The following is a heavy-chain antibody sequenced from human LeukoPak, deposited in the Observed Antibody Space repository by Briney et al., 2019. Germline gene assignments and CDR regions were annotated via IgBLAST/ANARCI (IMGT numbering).Heavy chain of an antibody. CDR3: ARLETYDSTLDY. Sequence: SETLSLTCTVSGDSITTSSYYWGWIRQPPGKGLVWIGNIYYSGSTYYNPSLKSRVTISVDTSKNQFSLWLSSVTAADTAVYYCARLETYDSTLDYWGQGTLVTVSS. D-gene: IGHD3-22*01. CDR1: GDSITTSSYY. CDR2: IYYSGST. V-gene: IGHV4-39*01. J-gene: IGHJ4*02.